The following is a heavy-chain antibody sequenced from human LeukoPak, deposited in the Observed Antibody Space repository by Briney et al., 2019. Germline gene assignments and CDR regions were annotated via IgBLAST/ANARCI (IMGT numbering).Heavy chain of an antibody. Sequence: SETLSLTCTVSGGSISSNYWSWVRQPPGKGLEWIGYIHYSGRTNYNPSLKSRVTISVDTSKNQFSLKLSSVTAADTAVYYCATEVAPSDHYYYYGMDVWGQGTTVTVSS. CDR3: ATEVAPSDHYYYYGMDV. D-gene: IGHD5-12*01. CDR2: IHYSGRT. V-gene: IGHV4-59*01. CDR1: GGSISSNY. J-gene: IGHJ6*02.